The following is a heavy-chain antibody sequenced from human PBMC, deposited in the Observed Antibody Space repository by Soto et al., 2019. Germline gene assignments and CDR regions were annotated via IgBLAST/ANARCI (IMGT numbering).Heavy chain of an antibody. CDR3: ARVRADVLRYFDWAPPYYYYYMDV. Sequence: SETLSLTCTVSGGSISSGGYYWSWIRQHPGKGLEWIGYIYYSGSTYYNPSLKSRVTISVDTSKNQFSLKLSSVTAADTAVYYCARVRADVLRYFDWAPPYYYYYMDVWGKGTTVTSP. CDR2: IYYSGST. D-gene: IGHD3-9*01. V-gene: IGHV4-31*03. J-gene: IGHJ6*03. CDR1: GGSISSGGYY.